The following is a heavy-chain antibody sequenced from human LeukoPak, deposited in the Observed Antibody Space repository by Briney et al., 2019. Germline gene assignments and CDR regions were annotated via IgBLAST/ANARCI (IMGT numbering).Heavy chain of an antibody. V-gene: IGHV4-61*02. CDR2: NYTSGST. D-gene: IGHD1-20*01. CDR3: ARVYNWNYYYYMDV. Sequence: SQTLSLTCTVSGGSISSGSYYWSWIRQPAGKGLEWIGRNYTSGSTNDNPSLKSRVTISVDTSKNQFSLKLSSVTDAYTAVYYCARVYNWNYYYYMDVWGKGTTVTVSS. J-gene: IGHJ6*03. CDR1: GGSISSGSYY.